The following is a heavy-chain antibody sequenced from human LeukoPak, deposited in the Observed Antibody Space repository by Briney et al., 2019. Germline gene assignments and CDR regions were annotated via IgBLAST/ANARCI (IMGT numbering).Heavy chain of an antibody. J-gene: IGHJ2*01. D-gene: IGHD3-22*01. CDR2: IYHSGSA. Sequence: PSETLSLTCAVSGYSISSGYYWGWIRQPPGKGLEWIGSIYHSGSAYYNPSPKSRVTISVDTSKNQFSLKLRSVTAADTAVYYCARHRYYYESSGYSFDLWGRGTLVTVSS. CDR1: GYSISSGYY. CDR3: ARHRYYYESSGYSFDL. V-gene: IGHV4-38-2*01.